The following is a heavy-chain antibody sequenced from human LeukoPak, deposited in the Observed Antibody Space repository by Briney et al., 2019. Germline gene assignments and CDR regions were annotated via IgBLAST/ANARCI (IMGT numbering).Heavy chain of an antibody. CDR1: GFTVITND. J-gene: IGHJ4*02. CDR3: ARGVEPLAANTLAY. D-gene: IGHD1-14*01. CDR2: LYSDGNT. V-gene: IGHV3-53*01. Sequence: GGSLRLSCPSSGFTVITNDMTWVRQAPGKGLEWVSLLYSDGNTKYADSVQGRFTISRDNSKNTLYLEINSLSPDDPAVYYCARGVEPLAANTLAYWGQGTLVTVSS.